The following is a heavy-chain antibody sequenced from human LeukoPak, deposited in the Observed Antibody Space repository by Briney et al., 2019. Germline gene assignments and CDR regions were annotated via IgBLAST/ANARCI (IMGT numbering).Heavy chain of an antibody. CDR3: ARGDYYESRDAFDI. D-gene: IGHD3-22*01. CDR1: GGSISSGGYS. CDR2: IYYSGTT. Sequence: PSETLSLTCAVSGGSISSGGYSWSWIRQPPGKGLEWIGYIYYSGTTYYNPSLKSRLTISVDTSKNQFSLKLSSVTAADTAVYYCARGDYYESRDAFDIWGQGTMVTVSS. V-gene: IGHV4-30-4*07. J-gene: IGHJ3*02.